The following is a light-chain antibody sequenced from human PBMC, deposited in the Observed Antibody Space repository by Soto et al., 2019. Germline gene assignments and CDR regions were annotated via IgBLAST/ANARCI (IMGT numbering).Light chain of an antibody. CDR3: QQSYSTPLIT. Sequence: DIQMTQSPSSLSASVGDRVTITCRASQTISTYLNWYQQKPGKAPKVLIYGASSLQSGVPTRFSGSGSGTDFTLTISSLQPEDFATYYCQQSYSTPLITFGQGTRLEIK. CDR1: QTISTY. CDR2: GAS. V-gene: IGKV1-39*01. J-gene: IGKJ5*01.